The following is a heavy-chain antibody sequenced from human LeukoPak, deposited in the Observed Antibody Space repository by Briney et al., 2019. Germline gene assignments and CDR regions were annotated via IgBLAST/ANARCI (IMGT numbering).Heavy chain of an antibody. J-gene: IGHJ4*02. CDR1: GFTFSGNW. V-gene: IGHV3-7*01. Sequence: GGSLTLSCEASGFTFSGNWMSWVRQAPGKGLEWVASVNPDGSQKLYVDSVKGRFTICRDNTKSSLYLQMNSLGAEDTAMYYCAKLLGTVTTYDSWGQGTRVTVSS. D-gene: IGHD1-1*01. CDR2: VNPDGSQK. CDR3: AKLLGTVTTYDS.